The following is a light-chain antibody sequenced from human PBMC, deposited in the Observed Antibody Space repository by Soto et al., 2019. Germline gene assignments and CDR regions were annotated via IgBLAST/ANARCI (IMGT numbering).Light chain of an antibody. J-gene: IGKJ2*01. CDR2: AAS. V-gene: IGKV1-39*01. CDR1: QSIGSY. Sequence: DIQLTQSPSSLSASVGEGVTITCRASQSIGSYINWYRHKPGKAPVLLISAASSFQTDEPSRFRGGGSGPIFTPPFPSLPPEGSAKDFCQQSFGNSRVFGQGPKLEIK. CDR3: QQSFGNSRV.